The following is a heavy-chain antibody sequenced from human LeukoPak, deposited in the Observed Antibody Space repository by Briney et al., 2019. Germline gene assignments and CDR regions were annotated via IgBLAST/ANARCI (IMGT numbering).Heavy chain of an antibody. CDR2: INQDGSEK. J-gene: IGHJ4*02. D-gene: IGHD3-10*01. CDR3: ARDRYGSGSYSGYRFDY. V-gene: IGHV3-7*01. Sequence: PGGSLRLSCAASGFTFSNYWMSWVRQAPGKGLEWVANINQDGSEKYYVDSVKGRFTISRDNAKKSLYVQMDSLRAEDTAVYYCARDRYGSGSYSGYRFDYWGQGTLVSVSS. CDR1: GFTFSNYW.